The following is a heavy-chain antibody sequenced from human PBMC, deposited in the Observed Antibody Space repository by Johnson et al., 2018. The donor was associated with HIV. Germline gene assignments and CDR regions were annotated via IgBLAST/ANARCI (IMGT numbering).Heavy chain of an antibody. D-gene: IGHD1-26*01. CDR2: ISGSGDNT. Sequence: VQLVESGGGLVQPGGSLRLSCAASGFTFNNYVMTWVRQVPGKGLEWVSGISGSGDNTHYADSVMGRFTISRDNSKSTLYLQMMSLRVEDTALYYCVKVGLVGGREGVGALDIWGPGTMVTVSS. CDR1: GFTFNNYV. V-gene: IGHV3-23*04. CDR3: VKVGLVGGREGVGALDI. J-gene: IGHJ3*02.